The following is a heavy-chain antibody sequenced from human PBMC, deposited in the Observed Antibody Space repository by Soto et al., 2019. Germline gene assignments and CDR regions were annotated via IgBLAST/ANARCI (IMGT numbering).Heavy chain of an antibody. CDR2: FDPEDGET. Sequence: ASVKVSCKVSGYTLTELSMHWVRQAPGKGLEWMGGFDPEDGETIYAQKFQGRVTMTEDTSTDTAYMELSSLRSEDTAVYYCAIAHYSKGGSSFDYWGQGTLVTVSS. J-gene: IGHJ4*02. CDR3: AIAHYSKGGSSFDY. CDR1: GYTLTELS. D-gene: IGHD4-4*01. V-gene: IGHV1-24*01.